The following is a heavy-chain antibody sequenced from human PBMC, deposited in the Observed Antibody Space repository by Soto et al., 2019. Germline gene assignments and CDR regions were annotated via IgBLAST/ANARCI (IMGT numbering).Heavy chain of an antibody. CDR1: GYTFSDYY. D-gene: IGHD3-3*01. CDR3: CRGRAPGPRGDF. V-gene: IGHV1-2*02. J-gene: IGHJ4*02. Sequence: ASVKVSCKVSGYTFSDYYIHWIRQAPGQGREWMGWINSNSGSTHFAKKFQGRVTMTSDPPISTGYMEMSSVRSDDMALYFYCRGRAPGPRGDFWGQGTRVTVSS. CDR2: INSNSGST.